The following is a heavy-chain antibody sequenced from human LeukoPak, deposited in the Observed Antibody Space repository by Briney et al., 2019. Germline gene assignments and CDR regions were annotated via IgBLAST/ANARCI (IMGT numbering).Heavy chain of an antibody. CDR1: GFTFDDYA. D-gene: IGHD1-26*01. V-gene: IGHV3-9*01. CDR3: ARPYSGNFDY. J-gene: IGHJ4*02. CDR2: ISWNSGSI. Sequence: GGSLRLSCAASGFTFDDYAMHWVRQAPGKGLEWVSGISWNSGSIGYADSVKGRFTISRDNAKNSLYLQMNSLRAEDTAVYYCARPYSGNFDYWGQGTLVTVSS.